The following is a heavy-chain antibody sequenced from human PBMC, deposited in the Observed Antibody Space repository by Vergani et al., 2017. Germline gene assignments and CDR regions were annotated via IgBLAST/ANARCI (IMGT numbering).Heavy chain of an antibody. V-gene: IGHV4-61*02. Sequence: QVQLQESGPGLVKPSQTLSLTCTVSGGSISRDTYSWNWVRQPPGKPLEWIGSLSTTGGATHASHNPSLKSRVSISVDTSKSQFSLRLTSVTAADSAIYYCAGDTHSWQRADRWGQGLLVSVSS. J-gene: IGHJ5*02. CDR2: LSTTGGA. CDR1: GGSISRDTYS. CDR3: AGDTHSWQRADR. D-gene: IGHD6-13*01.